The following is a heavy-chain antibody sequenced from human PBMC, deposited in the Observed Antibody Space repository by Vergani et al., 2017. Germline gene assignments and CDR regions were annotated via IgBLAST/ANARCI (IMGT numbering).Heavy chain of an antibody. Sequence: QVQLQQSGPGLVKPSETLSLTCSVSGYSISSGYYWGWIRQPPGKGLEWTGTIYYTGTTYYNEAHKSRLTISVDTSKNQFSLNLTSVTAADTAVYYCTRHGRSGWAGYFQHWGQGTLVTASS. CDR2: IYYTGTT. CDR1: GYSISSGYY. V-gene: IGHV4-38-2*02. CDR3: TRHGRSGWAGYFQH. D-gene: IGHD6-19*01. J-gene: IGHJ1*01.